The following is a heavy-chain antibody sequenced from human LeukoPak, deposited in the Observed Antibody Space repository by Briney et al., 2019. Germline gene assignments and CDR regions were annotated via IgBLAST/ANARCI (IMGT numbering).Heavy chain of an antibody. CDR3: ARGVLRYFDWLFDSSPNYYFDY. V-gene: IGHV1-46*01. D-gene: IGHD3-9*01. CDR2: INPSGGST. Sequence: ASVKVSCKASGYTFTSYYMHWVRQAPGQGLEWMGIINPSGGSTSYAQKFQGRVTMTRDTPTSTVYMELSSLRSEDTAVYYCARGVLRYFDWLFDSSPNYYFDYWGQGTLVTVSS. CDR1: GYTFTSYY. J-gene: IGHJ4*02.